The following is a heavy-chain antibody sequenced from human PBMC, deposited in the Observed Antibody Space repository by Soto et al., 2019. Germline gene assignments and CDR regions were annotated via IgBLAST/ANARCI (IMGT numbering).Heavy chain of an antibody. CDR1: GGSINSGGYC. V-gene: IGHV4-31*03. CDR2: ISYGGST. CDR3: SRGILV. J-gene: IGHJ4*02. Sequence: QVQLQESGPGLVKPSQSLSLTCTVSGGSINSGGYCWSWIRQHPGKGLDWIGCISYGGSTSYNPSLKSRVTISVDTSKNQFSLKLTSVTAADTAVYYCSRGILVWGQGALITVSS. D-gene: IGHD5-18*01.